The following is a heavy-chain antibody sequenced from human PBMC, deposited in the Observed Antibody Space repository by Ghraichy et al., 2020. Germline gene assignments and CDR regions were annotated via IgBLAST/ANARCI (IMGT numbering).Heavy chain of an antibody. J-gene: IGHJ5*02. CDR3: ARAQGWFDP. CDR1: GGSISSYY. V-gene: IGHV4-59*01. Sequence: GSPRLSCTVSGGSISSYYWSWIRQPPGKGLEWIGYIYYSGSTNYNPSLKSRVTISVDTSKNQFSLKLSSVTAADTAVYYCARAQGWFDPWGQGTLVTVSS. CDR2: IYYSGST.